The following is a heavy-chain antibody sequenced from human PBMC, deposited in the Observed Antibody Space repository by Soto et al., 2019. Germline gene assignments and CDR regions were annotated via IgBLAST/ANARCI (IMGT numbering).Heavy chain of an antibody. V-gene: IGHV1-3*01. CDR2: INAGNGIT. J-gene: IGHJ4*02. D-gene: IGHD6-19*01. CDR3: ARQGTYNSGWPSDY. CDR1: GYSLSSYA. Sequence: ASVKVSCKASGYSLSSYAMNWVRQVPGQSLEWMGWINAGNGITKYSQKFQGRVTITRDTSASSVSMELSSLISEDTAMYYCARQGTYNSGWPSDYWGQGTLVTVSS.